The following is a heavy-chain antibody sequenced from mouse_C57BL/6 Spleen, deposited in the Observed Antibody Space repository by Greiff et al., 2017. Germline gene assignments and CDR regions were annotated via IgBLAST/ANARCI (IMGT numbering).Heavy chain of an antibody. CDR1: GYAFSSYW. D-gene: IGHD2-1*01. V-gene: IGHV1-80*01. CDR2: IYPGDGDT. J-gene: IGHJ1*03. Sequence: LEESGAELVKPGASVKISCKASGYAFSSYWMNWVKQRPGKGLEWIGQIYPGDGDTNYNGKFKGKATLTADKSSSTAYMQLSSLTSEDSAVYFCARFGNYVGWYFDVWGTGTTVTVSS. CDR3: ARFGNYVGWYFDV.